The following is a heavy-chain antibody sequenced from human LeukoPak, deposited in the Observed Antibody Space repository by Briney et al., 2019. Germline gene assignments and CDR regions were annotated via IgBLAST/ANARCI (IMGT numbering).Heavy chain of an antibody. V-gene: IGHV4-59*01. J-gene: IGHJ3*02. CDR2: IYYSGST. Sequence: SETLSLTCTVSGGSISSYYWSWIRQPPGKGLEWIGYIYYSGSTNYNPSLKSRVTISVDTSKNQFSLKLSSVTAADTAVYYCARAELGDGYNWVTDAFDIWGQGTMVTVSS. CDR1: GGSISSYY. CDR3: ARAELGDGYNWVTDAFDI. D-gene: IGHD5-24*01.